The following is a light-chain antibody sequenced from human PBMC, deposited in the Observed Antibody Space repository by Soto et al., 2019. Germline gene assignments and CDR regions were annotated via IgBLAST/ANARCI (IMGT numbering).Light chain of an antibody. CDR1: QSVSSN. Sequence: EIVMTQSPATLCVSPGERATLSCRASQSVSSNLAWYQQKPGQAPRLLIYGASTRATGIPARFGGSGSGTEFTLTISSLQSEDFAVYYCQQYNNWPPFTFGQGTKVDI. CDR3: QQYNNWPPFT. CDR2: GAS. J-gene: IGKJ1*01. V-gene: IGKV3-15*01.